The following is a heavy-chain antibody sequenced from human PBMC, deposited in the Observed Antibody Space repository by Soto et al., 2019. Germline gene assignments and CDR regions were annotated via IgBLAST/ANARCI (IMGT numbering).Heavy chain of an antibody. D-gene: IGHD3-22*01. Sequence: PGESLKISCKGSGYSFTSYWIGWVRQMPGKGLEWMGIIYPGDSDTRYSPSFQGQVTISADKSISTAYLQWSSLKASDTAMYYCARSGYYDSSGYYAFDIWGQGTMVTVSS. V-gene: IGHV5-51*01. CDR1: GYSFTSYW. CDR2: IYPGDSDT. CDR3: ARSGYYDSSGYYAFDI. J-gene: IGHJ3*02.